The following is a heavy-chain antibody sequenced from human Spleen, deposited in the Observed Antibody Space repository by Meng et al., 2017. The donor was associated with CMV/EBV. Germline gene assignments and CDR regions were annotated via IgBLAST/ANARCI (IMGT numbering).Heavy chain of an antibody. CDR2: IEQYGSEK. CDR3: ARGPVSGSYSDY. V-gene: IGHV3-7*01. Sequence: GESLKISCVASGFIFDDYWMSWVRQAPGKGLEWVANIEQYGSEKHYADSVKGRFAISRDNAKNSLYLQMNSLRVEDTAVYYCARGPVSGSYSDYWGQGTLVTVSS. J-gene: IGHJ4*02. CDR1: GFIFDDYW. D-gene: IGHD1-26*01.